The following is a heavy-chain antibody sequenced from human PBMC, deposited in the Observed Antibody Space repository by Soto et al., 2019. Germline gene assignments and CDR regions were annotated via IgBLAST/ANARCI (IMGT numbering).Heavy chain of an antibody. CDR2: INHTGSS. D-gene: IGHD6-13*01. Sequence: PXETLSLTCSVYGWSFSVYSWSWIRQPPGKGLEWIGEINHTGSSIYNPSLKSRVTMSVDTSKNQFSLNLTSVTAADTAVFYCARGGPGIAAAGDYWGQGTLVTVSS. CDR3: ARGGPGIAAAGDY. CDR1: GWSFSVYS. V-gene: IGHV4-34*01. J-gene: IGHJ4*02.